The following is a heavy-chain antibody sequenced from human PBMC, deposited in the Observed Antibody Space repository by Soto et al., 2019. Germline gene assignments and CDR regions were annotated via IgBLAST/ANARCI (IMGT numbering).Heavy chain of an antibody. CDR1: GFTFDDYA. V-gene: IGHV3-9*01. J-gene: IGHJ6*02. CDR2: ISWNSGSI. D-gene: IGHD3-9*01. CDR3: AKDMAATYYDILTGRVFGMDV. Sequence: EVQLVESGGGLVQPGRSLRLSCAASGFTFDDYAMHWVRQAPGKGLEGVSGISWNSGSIGYADSVKGRFTISRDNAKNSLYLQMNSLRAEDTALYYCAKDMAATYYDILTGRVFGMDVWGQGTTVTVSS.